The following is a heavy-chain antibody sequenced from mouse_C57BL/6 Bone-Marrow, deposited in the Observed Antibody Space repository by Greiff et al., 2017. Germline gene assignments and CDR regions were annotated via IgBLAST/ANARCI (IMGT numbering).Heavy chain of an antibody. J-gene: IGHJ2*01. CDR2: IYPGSGST. CDR3: ARSPYYPHVDY. Sequence: VQLQQSGAELVKPGASVKMSCKASGYTFTSYWITWVKQRPGQGLEWIGDIYPGSGSTNYNEKFKSKATLTVDTSSSTAYMQLSSLTSEDSAVYYCARSPYYPHVDYWGQGTTLTVSS. D-gene: IGHD2-10*01. V-gene: IGHV1-55*01. CDR1: GYTFTSYW.